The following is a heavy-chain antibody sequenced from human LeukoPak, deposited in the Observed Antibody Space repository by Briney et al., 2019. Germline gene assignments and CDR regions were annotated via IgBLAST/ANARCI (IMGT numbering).Heavy chain of an antibody. CDR3: ARGSGSYYNGAYYYMDV. D-gene: IGHD3-10*01. CDR1: GGTFSSYA. CDR2: IIPIFGTA. V-gene: IGHV1-69*13. Sequence: GASVKVSCKASGGTFSSYAISWVRQAPGQGLEWMGGIIPIFGTANYAQKFQGRVTITADESTSTAYMELSSLRSEDTAVYYCARGSGSYYNGAYYYMDVRGKGTTVTVSS. J-gene: IGHJ6*03.